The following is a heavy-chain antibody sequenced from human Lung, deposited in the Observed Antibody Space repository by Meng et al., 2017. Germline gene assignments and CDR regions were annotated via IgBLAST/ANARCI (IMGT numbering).Heavy chain of an antibody. Sequence: QVQLQESGPGLVKPSGTLSLTCAVSGASIDPDNWWTWVRQSPGKGLEWIGEIHHSGSTNYNPSLKSRVILSVDKSKNQFSLKVNSVTAADTAVYYCARGYYSDSHWGQGTLVTVSS. J-gene: IGHJ4*02. CDR2: IHHSGST. CDR1: GASIDPDNW. CDR3: ARGYYSDSH. D-gene: IGHD3-22*01. V-gene: IGHV4-4*02.